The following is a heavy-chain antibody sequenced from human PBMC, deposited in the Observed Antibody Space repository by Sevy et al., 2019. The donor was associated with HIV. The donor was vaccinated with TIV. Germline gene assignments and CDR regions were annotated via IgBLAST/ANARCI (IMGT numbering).Heavy chain of an antibody. V-gene: IGHV3-23*01. J-gene: IGHJ4*02. CDR1: GFSFSTYA. CDR2: ISGSGSNT. CDR3: AKEGLGYIYDSCGYLHF. D-gene: IGHD3-22*01. Sequence: GGSLRLSCAASGFSFSTYAMTWVRQAPGKGLEWVSAISGSGSNTYNADSVKGRFTISRDNPKNTLYLQMNSLRAEDTSVYYCAKEGLGYIYDSCGYLHFWGQGTLVTVSS.